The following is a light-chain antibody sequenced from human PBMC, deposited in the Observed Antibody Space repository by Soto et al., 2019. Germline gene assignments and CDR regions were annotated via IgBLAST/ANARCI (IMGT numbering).Light chain of an antibody. CDR2: GAS. CDR1: QSINRN. CDR3: QQTYSTPDT. V-gene: IGKV1-39*01. J-gene: IGKJ2*01. Sequence: DIQMTQSPSSLSASVGDRVTITCRASQSINRNLNWYQQKPGKAPKLLIYGASSLQSGVPSSFSGSGSGTDFTLTISSLQPEDFVTYYCQQTYSTPDTFGQGTKLEIK.